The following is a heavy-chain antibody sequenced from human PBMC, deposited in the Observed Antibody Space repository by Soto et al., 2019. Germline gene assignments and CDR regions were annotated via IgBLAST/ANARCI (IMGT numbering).Heavy chain of an antibody. Sequence: QVQLVQSGAEVKKPGSSVKVSCKASGGTFSSYAISWVRQAPGQGLEWMGGIIPIFGTANYAQKFQGRVTITADESTSTAYMELSSLSSEDTAVYYCAGEAAPAWLASSSSGMAVWGKGTTVPVS. D-gene: IGHD6-25*01. CDR3: AGEAAPAWLASSSSGMAV. CDR1: GGTFSSYA. J-gene: IGHJ6*04. V-gene: IGHV1-69*01. CDR2: IIPIFGTA.